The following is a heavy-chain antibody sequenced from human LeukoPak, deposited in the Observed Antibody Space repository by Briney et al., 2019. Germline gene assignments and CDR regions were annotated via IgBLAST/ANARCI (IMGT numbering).Heavy chain of an antibody. D-gene: IGHD3-10*01. V-gene: IGHV3-23*01. CDR1: GFTFSRFA. Sequence: GGSLRLSCAVSGFTFSRFAMNWVRQAPGKGLEWVSIINNSGTITSYADSVKGRFTISRDNSKNTVYLQMNSLRAEDTALYYCTTESFHYWGQGSLVAVSS. J-gene: IGHJ4*02. CDR3: TTESFHY. CDR2: INNSGTIT.